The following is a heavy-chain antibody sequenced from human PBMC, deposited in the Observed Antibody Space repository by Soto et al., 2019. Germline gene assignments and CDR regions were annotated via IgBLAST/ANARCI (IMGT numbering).Heavy chain of an antibody. V-gene: IGHV1-3*01. CDR2: INAGNGNT. Sequence: SSVKVSCKASGYTFTSYAMHWVRQAPGQRLEWMGWINAGNGNTKYSQKFQGRVTITRDTSASTAYMELSSLRSEDTAVYYCAREKRVTSVVVPAATTGIDPWGQGTLVTVSS. CDR3: AREKRVTSVVVPAATTGIDP. J-gene: IGHJ5*02. D-gene: IGHD2-2*01. CDR1: GYTFTSYA.